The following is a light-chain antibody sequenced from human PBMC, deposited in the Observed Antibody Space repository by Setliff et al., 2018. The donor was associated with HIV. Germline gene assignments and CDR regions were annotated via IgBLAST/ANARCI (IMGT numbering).Light chain of an antibody. CDR1: QSVLYSSNNRNY. V-gene: IGKV4-1*01. CDR2: WAS. CDR3: QQYYSTLIT. Sequence: DIVMTQSPDSLAVSLGERATINCKSSQSVLYSSNNRNYLAWYQQKPGQPPKLLIYWASIREYGVPDRFSGSGSGTDFTLTISSLQAEDVAVYYCQQYYSTLITFGQGTRLEI. J-gene: IGKJ5*01.